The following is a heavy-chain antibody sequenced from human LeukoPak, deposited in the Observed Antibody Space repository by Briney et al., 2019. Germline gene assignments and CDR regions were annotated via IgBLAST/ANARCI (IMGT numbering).Heavy chain of an antibody. D-gene: IGHD2-2*01. CDR3: AKRGDSISCYDS. CDR1: GFTFSNYA. V-gene: IGHV3-23*01. Sequence: GGSLRLSCAASGFTFSNYAMTWLRQAPGKGVEWVSTICCCGGNTYYADSVKGRFTISRDNSKNTVYLQMNSLRAEDTAVYYCAKRGDSISCYDSWGQGTLVTVSS. CDR2: ICCCGGNT. J-gene: IGHJ4*02.